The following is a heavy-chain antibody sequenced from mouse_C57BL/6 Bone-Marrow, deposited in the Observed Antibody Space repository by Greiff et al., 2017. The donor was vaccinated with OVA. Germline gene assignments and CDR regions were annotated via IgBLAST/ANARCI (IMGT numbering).Heavy chain of an antibody. CDR1: GYTFTSYW. V-gene: IGHV1-64*01. D-gene: IGHD2-3*01. CDR3: VRLLLGGFAY. Sequence: QVQLQQPGAELVKPGASVKLSCKASGYTFTSYWMHWVKQRPGQGLEWIGMIHPNSGSTNYNEKFKSKATLTVDKSSSTAYMQLSSLTSEDSAVYYCVRLLLGGFAYWGQGTLVTVSA. CDR2: IHPNSGST. J-gene: IGHJ3*01.